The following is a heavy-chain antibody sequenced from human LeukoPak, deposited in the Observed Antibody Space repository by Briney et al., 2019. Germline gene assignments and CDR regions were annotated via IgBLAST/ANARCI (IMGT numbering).Heavy chain of an antibody. J-gene: IGHJ4*02. CDR3: ARVRGYCSSTICYRYYFDY. D-gene: IGHD2-2*01. CDR2: IYHSGST. V-gene: IGHV4-38-2*02. Sequence: SETLSLTCTVSGSSISSGYYWGWIRQPPGKGLEWLGTIYHSGSTYYNPSLKSRVTISVDTSKNQFSLKLTSVTAADTAVYYCARVRGYCSSTICYRYYFDYWGQGTLVTVSS. CDR1: GSSISSGYY.